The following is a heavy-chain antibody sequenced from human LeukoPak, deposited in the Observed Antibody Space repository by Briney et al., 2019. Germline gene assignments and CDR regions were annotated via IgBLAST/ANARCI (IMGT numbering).Heavy chain of an antibody. Sequence: GASVKVSCKASGYTFTDYYMHWVREAPGQGLEWMGRINPNSGGTNYAQKFQGRVTMTRDTSISTAYMELSRLRSDDTAVYYCARVDRAVAGILYFDYWGQGTLVTVSS. D-gene: IGHD6-19*01. J-gene: IGHJ4*02. CDR1: GYTFTDYY. CDR2: INPNSGGT. V-gene: IGHV1-2*06. CDR3: ARVDRAVAGILYFDY.